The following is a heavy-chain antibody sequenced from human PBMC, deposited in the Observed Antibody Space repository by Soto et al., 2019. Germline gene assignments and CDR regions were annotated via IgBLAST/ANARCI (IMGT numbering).Heavy chain of an antibody. CDR3: TSDSRWRQDSYDPSSYCFNH. Sequence: GALRLSCAASGFTVSSYAMHWVRQAPGKGLEWVAVISYDGSNKYYADSVKGRFTISRDNSTNTLYLQMNSLRAEDTAVYYCTSDSRWRQDSYDPSSYCFNHWGQGTLVTVSS. CDR2: ISYDGSNK. CDR1: GFTVSSYA. J-gene: IGHJ4*02. V-gene: IGHV3-30-3*01. D-gene: IGHD3-22*01.